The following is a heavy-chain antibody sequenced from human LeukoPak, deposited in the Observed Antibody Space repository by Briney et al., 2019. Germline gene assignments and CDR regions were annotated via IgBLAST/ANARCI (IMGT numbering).Heavy chain of an antibody. CDR1: GFTFSSYW. CDR2: IKQDGSEK. D-gene: IGHD1-7*01. J-gene: IGHJ3*02. Sequence: PGGSLRLSCEGSGFTFSSYWMSWVRQAPGKGLEWVANIKQDGSEKYYVDSVKGRFTISRDNAKNSLYLQMNSLRAEDTAVYYCARVSQDWNYDAFDIWGQGTMVTVSS. V-gene: IGHV3-7*01. CDR3: ARVSQDWNYDAFDI.